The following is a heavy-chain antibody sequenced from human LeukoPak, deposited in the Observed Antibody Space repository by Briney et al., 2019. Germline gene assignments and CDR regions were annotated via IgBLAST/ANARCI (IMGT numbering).Heavy chain of an antibody. D-gene: IGHD6-19*01. Sequence: PGASLRLSCAAPGFTFSSYAMSWVRQAPGKGLEWVSAISGSGGSTYYADSVKGLFTISRDNSKDTLYLQRNSLRAEDTAVYYCAKTPYGYSSGWYGGVWFGPWGQGTLVTVSS. V-gene: IGHV3-23*01. CDR1: GFTFSSYA. CDR3: AKTPYGYSSGWYGGVWFGP. J-gene: IGHJ5*02. CDR2: ISGSGGST.